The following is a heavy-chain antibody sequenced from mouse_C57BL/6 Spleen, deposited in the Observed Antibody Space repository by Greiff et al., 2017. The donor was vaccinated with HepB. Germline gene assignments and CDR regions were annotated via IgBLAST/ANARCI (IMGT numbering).Heavy chain of an antibody. D-gene: IGHD1-1*01. CDR3: ALYYYGSSHWYFDV. Sequence: EVKLMESGPELVKPGASVKIPCKASGYTFTDYNMDWVKQSHGKSLEWIGDINPNNGGTIYNQKFKGKATLTVDKSSSTAYMELRSLTSEDTAVYYCALYYYGSSHWYFDVWGTGTTVTVSS. V-gene: IGHV1-18*01. CDR1: GYTFTDYN. CDR2: INPNNGGT. J-gene: IGHJ1*03.